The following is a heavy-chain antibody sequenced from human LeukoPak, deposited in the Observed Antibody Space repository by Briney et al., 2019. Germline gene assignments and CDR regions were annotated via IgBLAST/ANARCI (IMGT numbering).Heavy chain of an antibody. V-gene: IGHV1-8*01. CDR1: GYTFTSYD. CDR3: ARGTALSSPLEY. J-gene: IGHJ4*02. CDR2: LNPKSGDT. D-gene: IGHD2-21*02. Sequence: ASVKVSCKASGYTFTSYDINWVRQAPRQGLEWMGWLNPKSGDTGYAQKFQGRVAMTRNTSITTAYMEVSSLTSEDTAVYYCARGTALSSPLEYWGQGTLVTVSS.